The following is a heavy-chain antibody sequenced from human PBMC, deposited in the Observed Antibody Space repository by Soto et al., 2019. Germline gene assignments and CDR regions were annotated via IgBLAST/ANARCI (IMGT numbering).Heavy chain of an antibody. Sequence: QVQLQQWGAGLLKPSETLSLTCAVYGGSFSGYYWSWIRQPPGKGLEWIGEINHSGSTNYNPSLKSRVTISVDTSKKQFSLKLSSVTAADTAVYYCARMGERLGPLDYWGQGTLVTVSS. CDR1: GGSFSGYY. J-gene: IGHJ4*02. V-gene: IGHV4-34*01. CDR3: ARMGERLGPLDY. D-gene: IGHD3-16*01. CDR2: INHSGST.